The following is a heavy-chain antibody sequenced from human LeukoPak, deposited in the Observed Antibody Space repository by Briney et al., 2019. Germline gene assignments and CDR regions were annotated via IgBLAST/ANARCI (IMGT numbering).Heavy chain of an antibody. V-gene: IGHV1-8*01. Sequence: VSVKVSCKASGYIFNVYDINWVRQAAGQGLEWMGWMNPNSGNTGYAQKFQGRVTMTRDTSKTTAYMELNSLTSEDTAVYYCAREPMRGRAGDNAFDIWGQGTKVTVSS. J-gene: IGHJ3*02. CDR3: AREPMRGRAGDNAFDI. D-gene: IGHD7-27*01. CDR2: MNPNSGNT. CDR1: GYIFNVYD.